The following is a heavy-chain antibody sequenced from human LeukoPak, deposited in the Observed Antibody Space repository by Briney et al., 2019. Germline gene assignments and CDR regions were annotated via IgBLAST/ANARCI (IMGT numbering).Heavy chain of an antibody. Sequence: PETLSLTCTVSGGSISSYYWSWIRQPPRKGLEWIGYIYYSGSTNYNPSLKSRVTISVDTSKNQFSLKLSSVTAADTAVYYCASTPYYDFWSGYPGYMDVWGKGTTVTVSS. CDR3: ASTPYYDFWSGYPGYMDV. V-gene: IGHV4-59*01. CDR2: IYYSGST. CDR1: GGSISSYY. J-gene: IGHJ6*03. D-gene: IGHD3-3*01.